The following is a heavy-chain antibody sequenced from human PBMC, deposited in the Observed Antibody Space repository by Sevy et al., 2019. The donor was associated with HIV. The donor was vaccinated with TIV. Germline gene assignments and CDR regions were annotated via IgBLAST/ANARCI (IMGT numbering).Heavy chain of an antibody. CDR2: ISYDESIE. Sequence: GGSLRLSCAASGFAFSSYTVHWVRQAPDKGLEWVALISYDESIEYYADSVRGRFTISRDTSESTLYLQMSSRRAEDTAVYYCAREGNYGDSGDAFDIWGQGTLVTVSS. V-gene: IGHV3-30*14. J-gene: IGHJ3*02. D-gene: IGHD4-17*01. CDR1: GFAFSSYT. CDR3: AREGNYGDSGDAFDI.